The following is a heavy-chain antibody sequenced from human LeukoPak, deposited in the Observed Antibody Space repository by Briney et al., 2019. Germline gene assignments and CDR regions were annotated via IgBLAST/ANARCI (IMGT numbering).Heavy chain of an antibody. CDR2: IYYSGST. J-gene: IGHJ4*02. D-gene: IGHD2-21*02. Sequence: PSETLSLTCTVSGGSISSSSYYWGWICQPPGKGLEWTGSIYYSGSTYYNSSLKSRVTISVDTSKNQFSLKLSSVTAADTAVYYCARGAYCGGDCYHPFDYWGQGTLVTVSS. CDR3: ARGAYCGGDCYHPFDY. CDR1: GGSISSSSYY. V-gene: IGHV4-39*07.